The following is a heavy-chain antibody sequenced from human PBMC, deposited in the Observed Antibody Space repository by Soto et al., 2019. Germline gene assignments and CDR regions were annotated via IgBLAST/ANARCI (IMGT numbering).Heavy chain of an antibody. V-gene: IGHV4-61*01. CDR2: IYYSGST. J-gene: IGHJ4*02. D-gene: IGHD1-26*01. CDR1: GGSVSSGSYY. CDR3: ASEASGSYPAVDY. Sequence: QVQLQESGPGLVKPSETLSLTCTVSGGSVSSGSYYWSWIRQPPGKGLEWIGYIYYSGSTNYNPSPKGRVTLSVDTSKNQFSRKLSSVTAADTAVYYCASEASGSYPAVDYWGQGTLVTVSS.